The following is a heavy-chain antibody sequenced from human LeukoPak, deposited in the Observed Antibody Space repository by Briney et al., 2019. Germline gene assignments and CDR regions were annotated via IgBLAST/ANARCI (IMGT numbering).Heavy chain of an antibody. CDR1: GFIFSNYA. Sequence: GGSLRLSCAASGFIFSNYAMHWVRQAPGKGLEWVALISSDGSKIYYADSVKGRFTISRDNSKNTLYLQMNSLRAEDTAVYYCAKDYYGSGSYLGYYYYYMDVWGKGTTVTISS. CDR3: AKDYYGSGSYLGYYYYYMDV. V-gene: IGHV3-30*04. J-gene: IGHJ6*03. CDR2: ISSDGSKI. D-gene: IGHD3-10*01.